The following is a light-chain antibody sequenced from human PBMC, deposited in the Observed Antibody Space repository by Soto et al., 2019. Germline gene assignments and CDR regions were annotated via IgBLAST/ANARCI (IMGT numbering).Light chain of an antibody. CDR1: SSDVGGYNY. CDR3: SSYPTTTTRYV. CDR2: EVS. V-gene: IGLV2-14*01. Sequence: QSALTQPASVSGSPGQSITISCTGTSSDVGGYNYVSWYQQHPGKAPKLMIYEVSNRPSGVSNRFSGSKSGNTASLTISGLQAEDEADYYCSSYPTTTTRYVFGTGTK. J-gene: IGLJ1*01.